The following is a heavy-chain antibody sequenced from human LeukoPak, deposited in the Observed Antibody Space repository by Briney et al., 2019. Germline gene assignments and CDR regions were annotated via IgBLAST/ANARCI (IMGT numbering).Heavy chain of an antibody. CDR3: ARDQDDYGDYFGP. CDR1: GFTFSSYS. D-gene: IGHD4-17*01. CDR2: ISSSSSYI. V-gene: IGHV3-21*01. J-gene: IGHJ5*02. Sequence: PGGSLRLSCAASGFTFSSYSMNWVRQAPGKGLEWVSSISSSSSYIYYADSVKGRFTISRDNAKNSLYLQMNSLRAEDTAVYYCARDQDDYGDYFGPWGQGTLVTVSS.